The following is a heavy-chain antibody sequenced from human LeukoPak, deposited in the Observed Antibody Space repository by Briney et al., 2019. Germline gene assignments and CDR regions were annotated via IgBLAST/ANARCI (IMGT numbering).Heavy chain of an antibody. CDR1: GFTFSSHW. V-gene: IGHV3-74*01. Sequence: GGSLRLSCAASGFTFSSHWMHWVRQAPGKGLVWVSRINSDGSSISYADSVKGRFTISRDNAKNTLYLQMNSLRAEDTAIYYCARPIPYGTTWYGRSDYWGQGTLVTVSS. D-gene: IGHD6-13*01. CDR2: INSDGSSI. CDR3: ARPIPYGTTWYGRSDY. J-gene: IGHJ4*02.